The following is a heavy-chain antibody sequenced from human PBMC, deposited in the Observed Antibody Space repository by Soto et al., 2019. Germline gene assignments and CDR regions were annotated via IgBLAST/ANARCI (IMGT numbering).Heavy chain of an antibody. J-gene: IGHJ5*02. CDR2: INAGNGNT. V-gene: IGHV1-3*01. Sequence: ASVKVSCKASGYTFTSYAMHWVRQAPGQRLEWMGWINAGNGNTKYSQKFQGRVTITRDTSASTAYMELSSLRSENTAVYYCARAPPRDGNGFDPWGQGTLVTVSP. CDR1: GYTFTSYA. CDR3: ARAPPRDGNGFDP.